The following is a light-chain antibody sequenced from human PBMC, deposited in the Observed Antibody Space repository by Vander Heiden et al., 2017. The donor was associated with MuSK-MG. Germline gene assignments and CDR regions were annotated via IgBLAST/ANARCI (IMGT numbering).Light chain of an antibody. Sequence: QSALTQPASVSGSPGQSITISCTGTSSDGGDYNYVSWYQQHPGKAPQLMVYEVSNRPSGVSNRFSGSKSGNTASLTISGLQAEDEADYYCSSYTSSSTLLVFGGGTKLTVL. V-gene: IGLV2-14*01. CDR3: SSYTSSSTLLV. CDR2: EVS. J-gene: IGLJ2*01. CDR1: SSDGGDYNY.